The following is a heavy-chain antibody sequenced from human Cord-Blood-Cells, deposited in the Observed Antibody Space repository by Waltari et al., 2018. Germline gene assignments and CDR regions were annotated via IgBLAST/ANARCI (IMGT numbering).Heavy chain of an antibody. J-gene: IGHJ3*02. CDR1: GYTFTGYY. CDR2: INPNSGGT. V-gene: IGHV1-2*04. CDR3: ARDGILTGSNDAFDI. Sequence: QVQLVQSGSEVKKPGASVKVSCKASGYTFTGYYMHWVRQALGQGLEWMGWINPNSGGTNYAQKFQGWVTMTRDTSISTAYMELSRLRSDDTAVYYCARDGILTGSNDAFDIWGQGTMVTVSS. D-gene: IGHD3-9*01.